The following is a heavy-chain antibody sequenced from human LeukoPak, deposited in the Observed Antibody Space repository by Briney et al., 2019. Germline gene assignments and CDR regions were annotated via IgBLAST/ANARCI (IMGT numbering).Heavy chain of an antibody. J-gene: IGHJ4*02. Sequence: SETLSLTCAVYGGSFSGYYWSWIRQPPGKGLEWIGEINHSGSTNYNPSLKSRVTISVDTSKNQFSLKLSSVTAADTAVYYCAGGVIVSLFDYWGQGTLVTVSS. CDR2: INHSGST. V-gene: IGHV4-34*01. D-gene: IGHD2-21*01. CDR1: GGSFSGYY. CDR3: AGGVIVSLFDY.